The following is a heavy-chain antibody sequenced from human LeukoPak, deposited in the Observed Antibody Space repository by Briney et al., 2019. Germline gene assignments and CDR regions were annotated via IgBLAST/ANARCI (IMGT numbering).Heavy chain of an antibody. Sequence: SETLSLTCTVSGGSISSYYWSWIRQPPGKGLEWIGHIYYSGSTNYNPSLKSRVTISVDTSKNQFSLKLSSVTAADTAVYYCARGEMATITGGFDYWGQGTLVTVSS. V-gene: IGHV4-59*01. CDR2: IYYSGST. CDR3: ARGEMATITGGFDY. D-gene: IGHD5-24*01. J-gene: IGHJ4*02. CDR1: GGSISSYY.